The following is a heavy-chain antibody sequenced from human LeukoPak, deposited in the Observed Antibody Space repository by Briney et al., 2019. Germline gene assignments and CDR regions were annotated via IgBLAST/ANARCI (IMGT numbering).Heavy chain of an antibody. J-gene: IGHJ4*02. CDR3: ARDDILTGYSFGY. D-gene: IGHD3-9*01. CDR2: INHSGST. CDR1: GGSFSGYY. Sequence: SETLSLTCAVYGGSFSGYYWSWIRQPPRKGLEWIGEINHSGSTNYNPSLKSRVTISVDTSKNQFSLKLSSVTAADTAVYYCARDDILTGYSFGYWGQGTLVTVSS. V-gene: IGHV4-34*01.